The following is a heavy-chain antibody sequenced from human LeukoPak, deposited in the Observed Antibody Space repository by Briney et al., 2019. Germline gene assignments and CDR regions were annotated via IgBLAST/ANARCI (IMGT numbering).Heavy chain of an antibody. CDR3: ARAPRNSSTMLDY. CDR1: GYTFTSYY. Sequence: ASVKVSCKTSGYTFTSYYIHWVRQAPGQGLEWMALINANDGSTAYAHKFQGRVTMTRDTSTSTVYMDLSSLTSEDTAVYYCARAPRNSSTMLDYWGQGTLVTVSS. D-gene: IGHD6-13*01. J-gene: IGHJ4*02. CDR2: INANDGST. V-gene: IGHV1-46*01.